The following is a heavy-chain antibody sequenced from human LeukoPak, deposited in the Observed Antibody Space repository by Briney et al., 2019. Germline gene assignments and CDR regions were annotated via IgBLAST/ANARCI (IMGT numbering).Heavy chain of an antibody. V-gene: IGHV4-59*08. Sequence: PSETLSLTCTVSGGSISSYYWSWIRQPPGKGLEWIGYIHYSGSTNYNPSLKSRVTISVDTSKNQFSLKLSSVTAADTAVHYCARRPRALSIAAAPYYFDYWGQGTLVTVSS. CDR3: ARRPRALSIAAAPYYFDY. CDR2: IHYSGST. CDR1: GGSISSYY. J-gene: IGHJ4*02. D-gene: IGHD6-13*01.